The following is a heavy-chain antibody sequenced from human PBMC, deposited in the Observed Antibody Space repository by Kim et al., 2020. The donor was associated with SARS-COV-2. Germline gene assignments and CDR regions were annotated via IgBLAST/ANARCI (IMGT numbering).Heavy chain of an antibody. CDR3: ARGSMVRGVTDDY. J-gene: IGHJ4*02. V-gene: IGHV3-72*01. D-gene: IGHD3-10*01. CDR1: GFTFSDHY. CDR2: TRNKANSYTT. Sequence: GGSLRLSCAASGFTFSDHYMDWVRQAPGKGLEWVGRTRNKANSYTTEYAASVKGRFTISRDDSKNSLYLQMNSLKTEDTAVYYCARGSMVRGVTDDYWGQGTLVTVSS.